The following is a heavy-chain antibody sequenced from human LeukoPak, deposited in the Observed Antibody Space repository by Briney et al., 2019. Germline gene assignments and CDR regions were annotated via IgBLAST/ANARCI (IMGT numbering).Heavy chain of an antibody. V-gene: IGHV4-38-2*02. CDR2: IYHSGST. Sequence: SETLSLTCTVSGYSISSGYYWGWIRQPPGKGLEWIGSIYHSGSTYYNPSLKSRVTISVDTSKNQFSLKLSSVTAADTAVYYCARQSPYYDILTGYYEAFGWFDPWGQGTLVTVSS. CDR3: ARQSPYYDILTGYYEAFGWFDP. J-gene: IGHJ5*02. CDR1: GYSISSGYY. D-gene: IGHD3-9*01.